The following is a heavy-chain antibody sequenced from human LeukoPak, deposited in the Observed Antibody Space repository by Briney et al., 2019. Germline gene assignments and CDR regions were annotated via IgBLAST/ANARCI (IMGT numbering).Heavy chain of an antibody. CDR3: ARDWGYSGSYFDY. CDR1: GFTFSSYA. J-gene: IGHJ4*02. D-gene: IGHD1-26*01. CDR2: ISYDGSNK. Sequence: GGSLRLSCAASGFTFSSYAMHWVRQAPGKGLEWVAVISYDGSNKYYADSVKGRFTISRDNSKNTLYLQMNSLRAEDTAVYYCARDWGYSGSYFDYWGQGTLVTVSS. V-gene: IGHV3-30-3*01.